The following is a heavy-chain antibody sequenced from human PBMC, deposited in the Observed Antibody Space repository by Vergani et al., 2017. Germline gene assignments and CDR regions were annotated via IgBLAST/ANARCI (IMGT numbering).Heavy chain of an antibody. Sequence: VQLVESGGGVVQPGRSLRLSCAASGFTFSSYAMHWVRQAPGKGLEYVSAISSNGGSTYYANSVKGRFTISRDNSKNTLYLQMGSLRAEDMAVYYCAKDQFSGYALWGRGTLVTVSS. V-gene: IGHV3-64*01. CDR1: GFTFSSYA. D-gene: IGHD5-12*01. CDR3: AKDQFSGYAL. CDR2: ISSNGGST. J-gene: IGHJ2*01.